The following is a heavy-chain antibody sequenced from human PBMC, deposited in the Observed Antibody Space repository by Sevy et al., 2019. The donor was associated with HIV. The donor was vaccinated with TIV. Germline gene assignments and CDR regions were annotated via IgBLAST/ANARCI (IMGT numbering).Heavy chain of an antibody. CDR1: GYTFTGYY. D-gene: IGHD1-26*01. V-gene: IGHV1-2*02. J-gene: IGHJ6*02. CDR3: ASYSGSYYSYYYGMDV. Sequence: ASVKVSCKASGYTFTGYYMHWVRQAPGQGLEWMGWINPNSGGTNYAQKFQGRVTMTRGRSIRTAYMELSRLRTDDTAVYYCASYSGSYYSYYYGMDVWGQGTTVTVSS. CDR2: INPNSGGT.